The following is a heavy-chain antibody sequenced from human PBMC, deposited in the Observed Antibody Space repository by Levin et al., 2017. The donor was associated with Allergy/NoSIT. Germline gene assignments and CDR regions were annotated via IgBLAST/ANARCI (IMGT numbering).Heavy chain of an antibody. J-gene: IGHJ1*01. CDR3: AKLPSAAVGPGGAEYFQH. Sequence: GESLKISCAASGFTFSNCALSWVRQAPGKGLEWVSAISGSGGGTYYADSVKGRFTISRDNSKNTLYLQMNSLRAEDTAFYYCAKLPSAAVGPGGAEYFQHWGQGTLVTVSS. V-gene: IGHV3-23*01. CDR1: GFTFSNCA. CDR2: ISGSGGGT. D-gene: IGHD1-26*01.